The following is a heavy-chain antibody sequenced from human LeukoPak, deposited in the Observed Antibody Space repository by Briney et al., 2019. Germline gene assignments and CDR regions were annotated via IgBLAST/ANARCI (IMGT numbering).Heavy chain of an antibody. CDR3: TKYLSALDY. CDR2: IGVSGGST. J-gene: IGHJ4*02. CDR1: GFTFSSYA. D-gene: IGHD2-15*01. Sequence: GGSLRLSCAASGFTFSSYAMSWVRQAPGKGLEWVSAIGVSGGSTYYADSVKGRFTISRDNSKNTLYLQMNSLRAEDTGVYYCTKYLSALDYWGQGALVTVSS. V-gene: IGHV3-23*01.